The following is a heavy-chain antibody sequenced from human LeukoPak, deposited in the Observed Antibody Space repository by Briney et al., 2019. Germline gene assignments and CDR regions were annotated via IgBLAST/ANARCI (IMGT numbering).Heavy chain of an antibody. CDR1: GFTFSSYW. J-gene: IGHJ4*02. V-gene: IGHV3-7*01. Sequence: GGSLRLSCAASGFTFSSYWMSWVRQAPGKGLEWVANIKQDGSEKYYVDSVKGRFTISRDNAKNSLYLQMNSLRAEDTAVYYCAKGYCSGGSCSRGYWGQGTLVTVSS. CDR2: IKQDGSEK. CDR3: AKGYCSGGSCSRGY. D-gene: IGHD2-15*01.